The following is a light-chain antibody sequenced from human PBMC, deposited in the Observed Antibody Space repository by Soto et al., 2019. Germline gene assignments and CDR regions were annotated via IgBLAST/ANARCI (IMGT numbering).Light chain of an antibody. CDR3: QQSYSTPIA. CDR2: DAS. J-gene: IGKJ5*01. V-gene: IGKV1-5*01. CDR1: QSISSW. Sequence: DIQMTQSPSTLSATAGDRVTITCRASQSISSWLAWYQHKPGKAPKLLIYDASNLDSGVPSRFSGSGSGTEFTLTITSLQPDDFATYYCQQSYSTPIAFGQGTRLEI.